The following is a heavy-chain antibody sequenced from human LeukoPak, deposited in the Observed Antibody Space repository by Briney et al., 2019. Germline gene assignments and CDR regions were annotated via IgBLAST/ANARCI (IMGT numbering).Heavy chain of an antibody. J-gene: IGHJ6*02. D-gene: IGHD3-22*01. CDR3: ARDFSYFANSAYSGDGMDV. V-gene: IGHV3-30-3*01. Sequence: PGGSLRLSCAASGFTFSSYAMHWVRQAPGKGLEWVAVISYDGSNKYYADSVKGRFTISRDNSKNTLYLQMNSLRAEDTAVYYCARDFSYFANSAYSGDGMDVWGQGTTVAVSS. CDR2: ISYDGSNK. CDR1: GFTFSSYA.